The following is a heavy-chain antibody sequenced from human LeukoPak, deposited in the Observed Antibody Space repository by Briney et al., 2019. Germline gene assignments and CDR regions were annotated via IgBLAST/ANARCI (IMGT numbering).Heavy chain of an antibody. CDR2: IYPGDSDT. CDR1: GYSFTSYW. D-gene: IGHD3-9*01. Sequence: GASLQISCKGSGYSFTSYWIGWVRPLPGKGLEWMGIIYPGDSDTRYSPSFQGQVTISADKSISTAYLQWSSLKASDTAMYYCARRDYDILTGNKWFDPWGQGTLVTVSS. CDR3: ARRDYDILTGNKWFDP. J-gene: IGHJ5*02. V-gene: IGHV5-51*01.